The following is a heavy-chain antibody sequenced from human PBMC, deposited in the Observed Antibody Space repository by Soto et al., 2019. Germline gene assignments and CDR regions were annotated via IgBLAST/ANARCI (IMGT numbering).Heavy chain of an antibody. D-gene: IGHD2-21*01. CDR2: ISAYNGHT. Sequence: QVQLVQSGAEVKEPGASVKVSCKASGYTFTSYYISWVRQAPGQGPEWVGGISAYNGHTNFAQNFQGRVAMTTDTAPSTFYMELRSLRFDDTAVYFCARVVPVAWSPTNAHFDHWGQGTLVTVS. CDR3: ARVVPVAWSPTNAHFDH. J-gene: IGHJ4*02. CDR1: GYTFTSYY. V-gene: IGHV1-18*01.